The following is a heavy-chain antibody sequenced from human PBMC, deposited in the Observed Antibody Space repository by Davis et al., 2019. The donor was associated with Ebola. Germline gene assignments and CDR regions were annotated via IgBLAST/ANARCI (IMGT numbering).Heavy chain of an antibody. CDR2: ISSSGSTI. V-gene: IGHV3-48*03. CDR3: ARVSEYSSSSRTPRFDY. CDR1: GFTFSSYE. J-gene: IGHJ4*02. D-gene: IGHD6-6*01. Sequence: PGGSLRLSCAASGFTFSSYEMNWVRQAPGKGLEWVSYISSSGSTIYYADSVKGRFTISRDNAKNSLYLQMNSLRAEDTAVYYCARVSEYSSSSRTPRFDYWGQGTLVTVSS.